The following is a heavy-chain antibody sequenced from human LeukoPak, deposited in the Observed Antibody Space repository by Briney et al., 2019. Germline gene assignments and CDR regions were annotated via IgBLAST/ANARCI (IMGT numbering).Heavy chain of an antibody. V-gene: IGHV3-53*01. Sequence: PGGSLRLSCAASGFTVSSNYMSWVRQAPGKGLEWVSVIHSGGSTYYADSVKGRFTISRDNSKNTLYLQMNSLRAEDTAVYYCAREYQLLASAFDIWGQGTMVTVSS. D-gene: IGHD2-2*01. J-gene: IGHJ3*02. CDR2: IHSGGST. CDR3: AREYQLLASAFDI. CDR1: GFTVSSNY.